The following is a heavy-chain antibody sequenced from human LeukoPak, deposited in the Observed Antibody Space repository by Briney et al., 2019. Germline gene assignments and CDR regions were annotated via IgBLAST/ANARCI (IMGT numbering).Heavy chain of an antibody. CDR2: ISYDGSNK. D-gene: IGHD6-13*01. V-gene: IGHV3-30*04. CDR3: ARDHSSSWNYYYYYGMDV. Sequence: GGSLRLSCAASRFTFSSYAMHWVRQAPGKGLEWVAVISYDGSNKYYADSVKGRFTISRDNSKNTLYLQMNSLRAEDTAVYYCARDHSSSWNYYYYYGMDVWGQGTTVTVSS. CDR1: RFTFSSYA. J-gene: IGHJ6*02.